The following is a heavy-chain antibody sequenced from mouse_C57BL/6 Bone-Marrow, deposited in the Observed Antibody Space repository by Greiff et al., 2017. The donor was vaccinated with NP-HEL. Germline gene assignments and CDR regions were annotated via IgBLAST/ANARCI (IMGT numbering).Heavy chain of an antibody. J-gene: IGHJ1*03. CDR3: AMNYGYGYWYFDV. V-gene: IGHV1-74*01. D-gene: IGHD2-2*01. CDR1: GYTFTSYW. CDR2: IHPSDSDT. Sequence: VKLQQPGAELVKPGASVKVSCKASGYTFTSYWMHWVKQRPGQGLEWIGRIHPSDSDTNYNQKFKGKATLTVDKSSSTAYMQLSSLTSEDSAVYYCAMNYGYGYWYFDVWGTGTTVTVSS.